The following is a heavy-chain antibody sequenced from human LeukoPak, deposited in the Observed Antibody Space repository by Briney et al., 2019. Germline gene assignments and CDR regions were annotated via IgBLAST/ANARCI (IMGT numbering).Heavy chain of an antibody. Sequence: PSGTLSLTCAVSGGSISSSNWWSWVRQPPGKGLEWIGEIYHSGSTNYNPSLKSRVTISVDKSKNQFSLKLSSVTAADTAVYYCARERDDSSGWYHLTGDYFDYWGQGTLVTVSS. V-gene: IGHV4-4*02. J-gene: IGHJ4*02. CDR3: ARERDDSSGWYHLTGDYFDY. CDR1: GGSISSSNW. D-gene: IGHD6-19*01. CDR2: IYHSGST.